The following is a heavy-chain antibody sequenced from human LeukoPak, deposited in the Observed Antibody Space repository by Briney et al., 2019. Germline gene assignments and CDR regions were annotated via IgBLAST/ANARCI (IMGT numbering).Heavy chain of an antibody. CDR1: GFIFSDYY. CDR3: ARGGGRNTAMVWALDY. J-gene: IGHJ4*02. CDR2: ISSSGSTV. Sequence: PGGSLRLSCAASGFIFSDYYMSWIRQPPGKGLEWVSYISSSGSTVYYADSVKGRFTISRDNTKNSLFLQMNSLRAEDTAVYYCARGGGRNTAMVWALDYWGQGTLVTVSS. V-gene: IGHV3-11*01. D-gene: IGHD5-18*01.